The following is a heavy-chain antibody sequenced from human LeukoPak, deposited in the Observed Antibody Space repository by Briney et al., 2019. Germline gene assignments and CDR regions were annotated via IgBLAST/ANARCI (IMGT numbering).Heavy chain of an antibody. V-gene: IGHV4-59*08. Sequence: SETLSLTCTVSGGPIRDYYWSWIRQPPGKGLEWIGYVYYTGSTNYNPSLKSRLTISVDMSKNQFSLKLGSVTAADTAVYYCARHIVVVLAAQDAFDIWGQGTMVTVSS. J-gene: IGHJ3*02. CDR3: ARHIVVVLAAQDAFDI. CDR1: GGPIRDYY. CDR2: VYYTGST. D-gene: IGHD2-15*01.